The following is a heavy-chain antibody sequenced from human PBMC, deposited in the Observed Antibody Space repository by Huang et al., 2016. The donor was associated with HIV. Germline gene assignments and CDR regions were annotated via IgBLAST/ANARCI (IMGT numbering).Heavy chain of an antibody. J-gene: IGHJ3*02. CDR1: GFTFSGYA. D-gene: IGHD3-22*01. Sequence: QVQLVESGGGVAQPGRSLRLSCAASGFTFSGYARHWVRQAPGKGLEWVAVISYDGSNKHYADSVKGRFTISRDNSKNTLYLQMNSLRAEDTAVYYCARDGLVSNYYYDSSGYYLGDAFDIWGQGTMVTVSS. CDR2: ISYDGSNK. CDR3: ARDGLVSNYYYDSSGYYLGDAFDI. V-gene: IGHV3-30-3*01.